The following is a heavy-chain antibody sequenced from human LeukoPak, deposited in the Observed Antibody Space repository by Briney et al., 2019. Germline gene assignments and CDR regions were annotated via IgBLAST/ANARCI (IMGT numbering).Heavy chain of an antibody. D-gene: IGHD1-26*01. CDR2: VNQDGSEK. CDR1: GFTFRSYW. Sequence: GGSLRLSCAASGFTFRSYWMSWVRQAPGEGLEWVANVNQDGSEKYYVDSVKGRFTISRDNAKNSLYLQMNSLRAEDTAVYYCARGFVVGSHWGQGTLVTVSS. J-gene: IGHJ4*02. V-gene: IGHV3-7*03. CDR3: ARGFVVGSH.